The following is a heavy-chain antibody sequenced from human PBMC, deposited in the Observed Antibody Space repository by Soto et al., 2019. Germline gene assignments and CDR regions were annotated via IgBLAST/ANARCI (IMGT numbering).Heavy chain of an antibody. CDR2: IYYSGST. J-gene: IGHJ4*02. Sequence: QVQLQESGPGLVKPSQTLSLTCTVSGGSISSGSYYWSWIRQHPGKGLEWIGYIYYSGSTYYNPSLKSRVTVSVEKPRNLCSLKVGTVTDADTSVYYCATAERRYSYGDEAGPFDCWGQGTLVTVSS. D-gene: IGHD5-18*01. CDR1: GGSISSGSYY. CDR3: ATAERRYSYGDEAGPFDC. V-gene: IGHV4-31*03.